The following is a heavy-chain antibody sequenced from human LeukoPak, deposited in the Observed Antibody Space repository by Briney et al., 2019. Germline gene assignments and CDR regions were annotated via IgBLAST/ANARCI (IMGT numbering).Heavy chain of an antibody. CDR2: IYYSGST. CDR1: GGSISSYY. Sequence: SETLSLTCTVSGGSISSYYWSWIRQPPGKGLEWIGYIYYSGSTNYSPSLKSRVTISVDTSKNQFSLKLSSVTAADTAVYYCARSRIQLWSPFDYWGQGTLVTVSS. D-gene: IGHD5-18*01. CDR3: ARSRIQLWSPFDY. V-gene: IGHV4-59*08. J-gene: IGHJ4*02.